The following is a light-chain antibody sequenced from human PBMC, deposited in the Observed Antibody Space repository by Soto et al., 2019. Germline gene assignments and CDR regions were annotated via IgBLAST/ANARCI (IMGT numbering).Light chain of an antibody. V-gene: IGKV2-28*01. Sequence: DIVVTQSPLTLPVTPGEPASISCRSSQSLLYNDTYNYLDWYLQKPVQSPQLLIYLGSHRASGVPDRFSGSGSGTDFTLKISRVAAEYFGTYYRMQALQPLTFGQGTRLDIK. J-gene: IGKJ5*01. CDR1: QSLLYNDTYNY. CDR3: MQALQPLT. CDR2: LGS.